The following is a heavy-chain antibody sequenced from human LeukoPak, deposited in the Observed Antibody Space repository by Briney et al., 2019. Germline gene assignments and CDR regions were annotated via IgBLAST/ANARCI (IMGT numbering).Heavy chain of an antibody. CDR1: GYTFTNYA. V-gene: IGHV1-3*01. D-gene: IGHD5-18*01. J-gene: IGHJ3*02. CDR3: ARGGLQLWFSPDAFDI. CDR2: INPGSGNT. Sequence: GASVKVSCKASGYTFTNYAIHWVRLAPGRRLEWMGWINPGSGNTQNSQKFQDRVTITRDTSASAAYMELSSLRSEDTAVYYCARGGLQLWFSPDAFDIWGQGTMVTVSS.